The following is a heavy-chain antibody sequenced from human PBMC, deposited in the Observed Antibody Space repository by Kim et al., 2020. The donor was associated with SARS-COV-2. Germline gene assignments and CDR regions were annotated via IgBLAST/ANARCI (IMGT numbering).Heavy chain of an antibody. V-gene: IGHV3-30*07. J-gene: IGHJ4*02. Sequence: YADSVRGRFTISGDSSKSKVDLQMNSLRAEDTAGYYCTRGRPGPLGGYFDFWGQGTLVTVSS. CDR3: TRGRPGPLGGYFDF.